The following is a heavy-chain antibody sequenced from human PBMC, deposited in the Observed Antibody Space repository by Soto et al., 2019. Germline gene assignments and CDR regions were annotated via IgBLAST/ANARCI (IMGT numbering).Heavy chain of an antibody. Sequence: SETLSLTCAVSGGSISSSNWWSWVRQPPGKGLEWIGEIYHSGSTNYNPSLKSRVTISVDKSKNQFSLKLSSVTAADTAVYYCARSGSRKPWLVGWFDPWGQGTLVTVSS. V-gene: IGHV4-4*02. D-gene: IGHD6-19*01. CDR2: IYHSGST. CDR1: GGSISSSNW. CDR3: ARSGSRKPWLVGWFDP. J-gene: IGHJ5*02.